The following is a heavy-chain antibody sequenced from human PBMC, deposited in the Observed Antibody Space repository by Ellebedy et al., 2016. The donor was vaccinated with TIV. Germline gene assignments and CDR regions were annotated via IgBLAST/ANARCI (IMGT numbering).Heavy chain of an antibody. V-gene: IGHV3-11*06. CDR3: AKPFVGHCISTICYVFDD. CDR2: ISSSSTWT. CDR1: GFSFTDYY. J-gene: IGHJ4*02. D-gene: IGHD2-2*01. Sequence: PGGSLRLSCAASGFSFTDYYMTWIRQAPGKGLEWLSFISSSSTWTKYADSVTGRFTISRDNAKKSVFLHMNGLRAEDTAVYYCAKPFVGHCISTICYVFDDWGQGTLVTVSS.